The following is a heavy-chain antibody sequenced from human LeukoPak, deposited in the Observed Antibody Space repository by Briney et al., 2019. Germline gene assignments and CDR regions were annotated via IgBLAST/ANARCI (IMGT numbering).Heavy chain of an antibody. CDR3: AREERGSEFC. D-gene: IGHD3-10*01. CDR1: GFTFSDHY. Sequence: GGSLRLSCAASGFTFSDHYMSWIRQVPGKGLEWISHITSGTTIYYADSVKGRFTISRDNSKNTLYLQMNSLRAEDTAVYYCAREERGSEFCWGQGTLVTVSS. V-gene: IGHV3-69-1*01. CDR2: ITSGTTI. J-gene: IGHJ4*02.